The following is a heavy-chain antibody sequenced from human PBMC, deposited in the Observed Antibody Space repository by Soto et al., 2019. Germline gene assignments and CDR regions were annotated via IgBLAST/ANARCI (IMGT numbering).Heavy chain of an antibody. CDR3: ARLRGGDYH. D-gene: IGHD2-21*02. V-gene: IGHV3-7*03. CDR1: GFTFSNYW. Sequence: EVQLVESGGGLVQPGGSLRLSCAASGFTFSNYWMSWVRQAPGKGLEWVANIKQDGSEKYYVDSVKGRFTISRDNAKNSLYLQMNSLRAEDTAVYYCARLRGGDYHWGQGTLVTVSS. CDR2: IKQDGSEK. J-gene: IGHJ5*02.